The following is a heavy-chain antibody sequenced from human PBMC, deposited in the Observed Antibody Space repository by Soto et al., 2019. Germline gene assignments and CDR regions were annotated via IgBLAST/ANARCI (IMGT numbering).Heavy chain of an antibody. CDR3: AKDRRAGGNYGFYSDF. V-gene: IGHV3-23*01. CDR2: SSATGAGT. J-gene: IGHJ4*02. CDR1: GFTFSSYG. D-gene: IGHD1-7*01. Sequence: GGSLRLSCAASGFTFSSYGMTWVRQAPGKGLEWVSFSSATGAGTYYADSVKGRFTISRDNSKNTLYLQMTSLRADDAAVYYCAKDRRAGGNYGFYSDFWGQGALVTVSS.